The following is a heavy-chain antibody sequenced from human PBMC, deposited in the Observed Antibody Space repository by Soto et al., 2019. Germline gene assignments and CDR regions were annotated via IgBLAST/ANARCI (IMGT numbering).Heavy chain of an antibody. D-gene: IGHD3-22*01. CDR1: GFTLSTSA. CDR3: ATTGITMIVVVIPNDAFDI. CDR2: IVVGNGNT. J-gene: IGHJ3*02. Sequence: SVKVSCKASGFTLSTSAVQWVRQARGQRLEWIGWIVVGNGNTNYAQNFQERVTITRDMSTSTAYLELSSLRSEDTAVYYCATTGITMIVVVIPNDAFDIWGQGTMVTVSS. V-gene: IGHV1-58*01.